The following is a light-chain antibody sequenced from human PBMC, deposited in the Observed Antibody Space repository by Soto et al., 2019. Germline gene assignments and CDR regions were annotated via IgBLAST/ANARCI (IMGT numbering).Light chain of an antibody. CDR3: CSYAGDLAL. V-gene: IGLV2-11*01. CDR2: DAS. CDR1: SSDVGGYDF. J-gene: IGLJ2*01. Sequence: QSALAQPRSVSGSPGQSVTTSCTGTSSDVGGYDFVSWYQQHPGKAPKLMISDASKRPSGVPDRFSGSKSGNTASLTISGLQAEDEADYYCCSYAGDLALFGGGTKVTVL.